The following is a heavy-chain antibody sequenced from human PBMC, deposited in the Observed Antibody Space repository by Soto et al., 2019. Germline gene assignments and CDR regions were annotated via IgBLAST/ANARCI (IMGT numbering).Heavy chain of an antibody. Sequence: PSETLSLTCAVSGGSVRSNNWWFWVSQPPGKGLEWIGEIHHRESTNLNPSLKSRVTISVDRSKNEFSLKVKSVTAADTAVYYCGCRVEDISYDYYGMDVWGQGTTVTVAS. CDR3: GCRVEDISYDYYGMDV. V-gene: IGHV4-4*02. CDR2: IHHREST. CDR1: GGSVRSNNW. J-gene: IGHJ6*02. D-gene: IGHD2-15*01.